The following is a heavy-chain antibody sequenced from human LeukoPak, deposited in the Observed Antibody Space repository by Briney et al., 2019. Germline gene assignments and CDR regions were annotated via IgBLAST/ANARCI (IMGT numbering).Heavy chain of an antibody. Sequence: SETLSLTCTVSGGSISSYYWSWIRQPAGKGLEWIGRIYTSGSTNYNPSLKSRVTMSVDTSKNQFSPKLSSVTAADTAVYYCASVLRFLEWSYFDYWGQGTLVTVSS. J-gene: IGHJ4*02. CDR3: ASVLRFLEWSYFDY. CDR1: GGSISSYY. CDR2: IYTSGST. D-gene: IGHD3-3*01. V-gene: IGHV4-4*07.